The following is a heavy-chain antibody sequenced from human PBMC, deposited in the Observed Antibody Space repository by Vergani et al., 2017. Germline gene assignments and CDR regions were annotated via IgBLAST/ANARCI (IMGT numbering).Heavy chain of an antibody. V-gene: IGHV3-21*01. Sequence: EVQLVESGGGLVKPGGSLRLSCAASGFTFSSYSMNWVRQAPGKGLEWASSISSSSSYIYYADSVKGRFTISRDNAKNSLYLQMNSLRAEDTAVYYCARSSSTGYYMDVWGKGTTVTVSS. CDR3: ARSSSTGYYMDV. D-gene: IGHD2-2*01. CDR1: GFTFSSYS. J-gene: IGHJ6*03. CDR2: ISSSSSYI.